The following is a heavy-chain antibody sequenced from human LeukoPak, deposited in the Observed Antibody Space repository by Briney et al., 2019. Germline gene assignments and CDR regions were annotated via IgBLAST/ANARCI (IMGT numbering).Heavy chain of an antibody. D-gene: IGHD1-26*01. CDR3: ARGGGYYAIDY. J-gene: IGHJ4*02. CDR1: GVTLSYYA. Sequence: GGSLRLSCVASGVTLSYYAMSWARQAPGKGLEWVSVLYSDDTTYYADSVKGRFTISRDNSKNTLYLQMNNLRAEDTAVYYCARGGGYYAIDYWGQGTLVTVSS. V-gene: IGHV3-53*01. CDR2: LYSDDTT.